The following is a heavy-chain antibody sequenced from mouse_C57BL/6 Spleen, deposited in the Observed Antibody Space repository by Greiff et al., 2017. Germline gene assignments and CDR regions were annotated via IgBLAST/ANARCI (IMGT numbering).Heavy chain of an antibody. Sequence: VQRVESGPELVKPGASVKISCKASGYAFSSSWMNWVKQRPGKGLEWIGRIYPGDGDTNYNGKFKGKATLTADKSSSTAYMQLSSLTSEDSAVYFCATYSIYAMDYWGQGTSVTVSS. CDR3: ATYSIYAMDY. V-gene: IGHV1-82*01. CDR2: IYPGDGDT. D-gene: IGHD2-5*01. CDR1: GYAFSSSW. J-gene: IGHJ4*01.